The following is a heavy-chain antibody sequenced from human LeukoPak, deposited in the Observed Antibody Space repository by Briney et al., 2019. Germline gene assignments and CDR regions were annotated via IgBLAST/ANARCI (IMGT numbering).Heavy chain of an antibody. CDR2: INPNSGDT. J-gene: IGHJ3*02. D-gene: IGHD1-26*01. CDR3: ARDWGYSETYYDAFDI. V-gene: IGHV1-2*02. Sequence: GASVKVSCKASGYTFTGYYMHWVRQAPGQGLEWMGWINPNSGDTDYAQKFQGRVTMTRDTSISTAYMELSSLKSDDTAVFYCARDWGYSETYYDAFDIWGQGTMVTVSS. CDR1: GYTFTGYY.